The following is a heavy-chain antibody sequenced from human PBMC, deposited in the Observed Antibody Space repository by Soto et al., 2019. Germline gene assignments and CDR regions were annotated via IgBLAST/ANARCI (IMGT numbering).Heavy chain of an antibody. CDR3: ARGPPIFY. Sequence: QLQLQESGSKLVKPSQTLSLTCAVSGGSISSGGYSWSWIRQPPGKGLEWIGYIYHSVSTYYNPPLKSRVTISVDRSKNQFSLKLSSVTAADTAVYYCARGPPIFYWGQGTLVTVSS. V-gene: IGHV4-30-2*01. D-gene: IGHD3-9*01. CDR2: IYHSVST. CDR1: GGSISSGGYS. J-gene: IGHJ4*02.